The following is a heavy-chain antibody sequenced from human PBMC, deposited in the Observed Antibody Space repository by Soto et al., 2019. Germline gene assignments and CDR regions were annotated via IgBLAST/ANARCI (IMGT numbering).Heavy chain of an antibody. CDR1: RGTFSSYA. CDR2: IIPMFRTA. CDR3: ARIKCPNALCYYYFDY. Sequence: QVQLVQSGAEVKKPGSSVKVSCKASRGTFSSYAFSWVRQAPGQGLEWMGGIIPMFRTANYAQKFHGRVTITADESTRTVYMDLSGLRFEDTAVYYCARIKCPNALCYYYFDYWGQGTLVTVSS. V-gene: IGHV1-69*01. D-gene: IGHD2-8*01. J-gene: IGHJ4*02.